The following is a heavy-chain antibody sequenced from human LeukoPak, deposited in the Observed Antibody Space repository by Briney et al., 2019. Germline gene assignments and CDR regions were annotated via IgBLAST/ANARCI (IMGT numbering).Heavy chain of an antibody. CDR1: GFALSSHW. J-gene: IGHJ6*02. V-gene: IGHV3-7*03. Sequence: GGSLRLSCAASGFALSSHWMTWVRQVPGRGPEWVANVNRDGSETYYLDSVKGRFTISKDNAKNSLYLQMNSLRAEDTVLYHCARNNGMDVWGQGTTVIVPS. CDR2: VNRDGSET. CDR3: ARNNGMDV.